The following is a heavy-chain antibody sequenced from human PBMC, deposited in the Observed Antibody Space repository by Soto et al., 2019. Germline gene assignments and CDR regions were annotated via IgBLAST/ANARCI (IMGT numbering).Heavy chain of an antibody. CDR1: GFSLTNFRVG. CDR3: ARIQDPYYYASGSSYPHYFNGMDV. Sequence: QVTLKESGPVLVKPTETLTLTCTVSGFSLTNFRVGVTWIRQPPGKALEWLAHIFSDDDKASTTSLKSRLTISQDTSKGQVVLTLTNMAPVDTATYFCARIQDPYYYASGSSYPHYFNGMDVWGPGTTVTVPS. CDR2: IFSDDDK. D-gene: IGHD3-10*01. V-gene: IGHV2-26*01. J-gene: IGHJ6*02.